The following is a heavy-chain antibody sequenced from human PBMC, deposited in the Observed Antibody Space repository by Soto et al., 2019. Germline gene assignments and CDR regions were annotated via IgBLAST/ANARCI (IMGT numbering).Heavy chain of an antibody. V-gene: IGHV1-69*13. CDR1: GGTFSSYA. Sequence: GASVKVSCKASGGTFSSYAISWVRQAPGQGLEWMGGIIPIFGTANYAQKFQGRVTITADESTSTAYMELSSLRSEDTAVYYCARTKALGGPDTAMVFYYFDYWGQGTLVTVSS. J-gene: IGHJ4*02. CDR3: ARTKALGGPDTAMVFYYFDY. CDR2: IIPIFGTA. D-gene: IGHD5-18*01.